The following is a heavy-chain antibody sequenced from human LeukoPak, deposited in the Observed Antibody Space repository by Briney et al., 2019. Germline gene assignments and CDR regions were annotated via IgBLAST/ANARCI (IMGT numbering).Heavy chain of an antibody. V-gene: IGHV1-69*05. CDR3: ARDPHHYYGQVGQPYFDY. CDR2: IIPIFGTA. D-gene: IGHD3-10*01. CDR1: GGTFSSYA. Sequence: SVKVSCKASGGTFSSYAISWVRQAPGQGLEWMGRIIPIFGTANYAQKFQGRVTITTDESTSTAYMGLSSLRSEDTAVYYCARDPHHYYGQVGQPYFDYWGQGTLVTVSS. J-gene: IGHJ4*02.